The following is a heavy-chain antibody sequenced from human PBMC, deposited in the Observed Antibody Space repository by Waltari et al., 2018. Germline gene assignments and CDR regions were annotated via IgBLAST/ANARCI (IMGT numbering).Heavy chain of an antibody. CDR1: GFTFSSYW. CDR3: WTQQPVSYYGMDV. D-gene: IGHD6-13*01. J-gene: IGHJ6*02. V-gene: IGHV3-7*01. CDR2: IKQEGSEK. Sequence: EVQLVESGGGLVQPGGSLRLSCAASGFTFSSYWMSWVRQAPGKGLEWVANIKQEGSEKYYVDAVKGRFTISRDNAKNSRYLQMNSLRAEDTAVYYCWTQQPVSYYGMDVWGQGTTVTVSS.